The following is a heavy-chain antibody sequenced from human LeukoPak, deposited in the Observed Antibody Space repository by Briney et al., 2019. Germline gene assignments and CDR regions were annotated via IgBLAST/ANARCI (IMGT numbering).Heavy chain of an antibody. CDR1: GYTFTSYY. CDR2: INPSGGST. J-gene: IGHJ4*02. Sequence: ASVKVSCKASGYTFTSYYMHWVRQAPGQGLEWMGIINPSGGSTSYAQKFQGRVTMTRDTSTSTVYMELSSLRSEDTAVYYCATPPSDYDYVWGSYPLDYWGQGTLVTVSS. V-gene: IGHV1-46*01. D-gene: IGHD3-16*01. CDR3: ATPPSDYDYVWGSYPLDY.